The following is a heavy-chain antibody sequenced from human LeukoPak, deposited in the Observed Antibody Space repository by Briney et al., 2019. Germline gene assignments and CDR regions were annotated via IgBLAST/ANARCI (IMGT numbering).Heavy chain of an antibody. CDR2: IYYSGST. J-gene: IGHJ4*02. D-gene: IGHD4-23*01. V-gene: IGHV4-39*07. CDR3: ARVYGGESGFRHFDF. Sequence: SETLSLTCTVSGGSISSSSYYWGWIRQPPGKGLEWIGSIYYSGSTYYNPSLKSRVTISVDTSKNQFSLKLSSVTAEDTAVYYCARVYGGESGFRHFDFWGQGTLVTVSS. CDR1: GGSISSSSYY.